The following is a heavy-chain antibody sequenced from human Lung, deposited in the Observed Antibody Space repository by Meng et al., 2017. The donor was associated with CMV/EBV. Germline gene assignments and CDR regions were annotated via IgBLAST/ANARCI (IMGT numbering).Heavy chain of an antibody. CDR3: AREIYLDCSSTSCYPNWFEP. CDR1: GGTFSSYA. V-gene: IGHV1-69*10. D-gene: IGHD2-2*01. Sequence: SXXVSXKASGGTFSSYAISWVRQAPGQGLEWMGGIIPILGIANYAQKFQGRVTITADKSTSTAYMELSSLRSEDTAVYYCAREIYLDCSSTSCYPNWFEPWXQGNXVTVSS. J-gene: IGHJ5*02. CDR2: IIPILGIA.